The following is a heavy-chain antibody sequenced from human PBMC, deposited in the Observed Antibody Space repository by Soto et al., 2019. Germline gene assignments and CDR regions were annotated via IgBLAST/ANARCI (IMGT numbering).Heavy chain of an antibody. V-gene: IGHV3-33*08. D-gene: IGHD4-17*01. Sequence: GGSLRLSCAASGFTFSSYGMHWVRQAPGKGLEWVAVIWYDGSNKYYADSVKGRFTISRDNSKNSLYLQMNSLRAEDTAVYYCARDRHDYGVPTLGSWGQGTLVPVSS. CDR1: GFTFSSYG. CDR2: IWYDGSNK. J-gene: IGHJ4*02. CDR3: ARDRHDYGVPTLGS.